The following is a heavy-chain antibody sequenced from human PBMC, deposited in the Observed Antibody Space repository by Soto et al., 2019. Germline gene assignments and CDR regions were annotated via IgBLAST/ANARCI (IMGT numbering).Heavy chain of an antibody. CDR3: ARDNGGHDFWSGNYYSGFDY. CDR1: GFIFSSYS. V-gene: IGHV3-48*02. J-gene: IGHJ4*02. D-gene: IGHD3-3*01. CDR2: ITTGSSTT. Sequence: GGSLRLSCAASGFIFSSYSMNWVRQAPGKGLEWVSYITTGSSTTIYADSVKGRFTISRDNAKNSLYLQMNSLRDEDTAGYYCARDNGGHDFWSGNYYSGFDYWGQGALVTVSS.